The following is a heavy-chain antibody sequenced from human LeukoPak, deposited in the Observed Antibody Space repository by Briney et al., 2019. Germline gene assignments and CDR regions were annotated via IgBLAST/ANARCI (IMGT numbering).Heavy chain of an antibody. D-gene: IGHD6-19*01. Sequence: SETLSLTCTVSGGSISSYYWSWIRQPPGKGLEWIGYIYYSGSTNYNPSLKSRVTISVDTSKNQFSLKLSSVTAADTAVYYCAREAGYSSGWYPTRWFDPWGQGTLVTVSS. CDR2: IYYSGST. CDR3: AREAGYSSGWYPTRWFDP. J-gene: IGHJ5*02. CDR1: GGSISSYY. V-gene: IGHV4-59*01.